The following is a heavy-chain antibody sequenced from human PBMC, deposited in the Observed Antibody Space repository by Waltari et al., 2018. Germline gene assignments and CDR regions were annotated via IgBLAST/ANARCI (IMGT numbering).Heavy chain of an antibody. CDR2: INPTIGGK. CDR3: ARVLPRTIAAAAVSWFDP. Sequence: QVQLVQSGAEVKKPGASVKVSCKASGYTFTGYYMHWVRQAPGQGLEWMGWINPTIGGKNNAQNFKGRVTMTRDTSISTAYMELSMLRSDDTAVYYCARVLPRTIAAAAVSWFDPWGQGTLVTVSS. D-gene: IGHD6-13*01. CDR1: GYTFTGYY. J-gene: IGHJ5*02. V-gene: IGHV1-2*02.